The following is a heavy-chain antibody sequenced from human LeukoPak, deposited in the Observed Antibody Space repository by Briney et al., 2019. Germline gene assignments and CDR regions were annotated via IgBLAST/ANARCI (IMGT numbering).Heavy chain of an antibody. CDR2: IYKTGST. D-gene: IGHD6-13*01. CDR1: GGSINSDGFY. CDR3: ARVVHGQQPGRGWFDP. J-gene: IGHJ5*02. Sequence: PSETLSLTCSVSGGSINSDGFYWSWIRQPPGKGLEWIGYIYKTGSTNYNPSLKSRVTISVERSKNQFSLKLSSATAADTAVYYCARVVHGQQPGRGWFDPWGQGTLVTVSS. V-gene: IGHV4-30-2*01.